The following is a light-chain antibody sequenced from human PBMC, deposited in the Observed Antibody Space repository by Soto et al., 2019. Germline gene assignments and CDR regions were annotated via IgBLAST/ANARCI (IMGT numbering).Light chain of an antibody. Sequence: EIGLTQSPGPLSLSPGERATLSCRASQSVSSSYLAWYQQKPGQAPRLLIYGASSRATGIPDRFSGSGSGTDFTLTISRLEPEDFAVYYWQQYGSSPLTFGGGTKVEIK. CDR1: QSVSSSY. J-gene: IGKJ4*01. CDR2: GAS. V-gene: IGKV3-20*01. CDR3: QQYGSSPLT.